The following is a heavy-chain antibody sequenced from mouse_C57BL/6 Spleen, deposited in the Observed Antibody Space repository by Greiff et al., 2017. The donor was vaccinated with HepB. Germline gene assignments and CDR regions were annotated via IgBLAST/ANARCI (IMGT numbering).Heavy chain of an antibody. Sequence: VQLQQSVAELVRPGASVKLSCTASGFNIKNTYMHWVQQRPEQGLEWIGRIDPANGNTKYAPKFQGKATITADTSSNTAYLQRSSLTSEDTAIYYCARGDGYSNYDAMDYWGQGTSVTVSS. D-gene: IGHD2-5*01. J-gene: IGHJ4*01. CDR2: IDPANGNT. CDR3: ARGDGYSNYDAMDY. V-gene: IGHV14-3*01. CDR1: GFNIKNTY.